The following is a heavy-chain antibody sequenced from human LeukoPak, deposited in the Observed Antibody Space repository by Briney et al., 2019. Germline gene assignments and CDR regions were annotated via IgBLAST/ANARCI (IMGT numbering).Heavy chain of an antibody. D-gene: IGHD3-3*01. V-gene: IGHV3-74*01. J-gene: IGHJ5*02. Sequence: GGSLRLSCAASGFTFSSYWMHWVRQAPGKGLVWVSRINTDGSSTSYADSVKGRFTISRDNAKNTLYLQMNSLRAEDTAVYYCARDPFTIFGVVNWFDPWGQGTLVTVSS. CDR1: GFTFSSYW. CDR3: ARDPFTIFGVVNWFDP. CDR2: INTDGSST.